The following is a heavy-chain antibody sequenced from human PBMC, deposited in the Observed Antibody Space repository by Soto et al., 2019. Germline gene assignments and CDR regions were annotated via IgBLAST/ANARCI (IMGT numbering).Heavy chain of an antibody. J-gene: IGHJ6*03. Sequence: ASVKVSCKASGYTFTNYYLHWVRQAPGQRLEWMGRINASNGYTKYAQKFQGRVTITRDTSASTGYMELSSLRSEDTAVYYCARVNYLDYYYMDVWGKGTTVTVSS. D-gene: IGHD1-7*01. V-gene: IGHV1-3*01. CDR2: INASNGYT. CDR3: ARVNYLDYYYMDV. CDR1: GYTFTNYY.